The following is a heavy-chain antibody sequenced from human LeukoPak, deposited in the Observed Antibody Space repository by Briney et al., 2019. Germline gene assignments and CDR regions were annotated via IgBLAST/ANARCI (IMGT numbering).Heavy chain of an antibody. V-gene: IGHV5-51*01. J-gene: IGHJ5*02. CDR3: VRVGTKTPIDH. CDR1: GHRFTNHW. D-gene: IGHD1-7*01. Sequence: GESLKISCEVSGHRFTNHWIGWVRQMPGKGLEWMGIINLGDSDTKYSPSFQGQFSFSADKSINTAYLWWSSLRASDTALYYCVRVGTKTPIDHWGQGTLVTVSS. CDR2: INLGDSDT.